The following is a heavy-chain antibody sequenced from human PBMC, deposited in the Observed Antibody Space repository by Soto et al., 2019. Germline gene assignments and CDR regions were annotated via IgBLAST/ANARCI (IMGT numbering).Heavy chain of an antibody. D-gene: IGHD3-3*01. CDR2: IYYNGFT. J-gene: IGHJ5*02. CDR3: ARQADFWSGGGGFDP. V-gene: IGHV4-39*01. CDR1: GGSISSRNYY. Sequence: QLQLQESGPGLVKPLETLSLICTVSGGSISSRNYYWGWIRQPPGKGLEWIGSIYYNGFTYYNPSLKSQVTISVDTSKNQFSLRLNSVTAADPAVYYCARQADFWSGGGGFDPWGQGTLVTVSS.